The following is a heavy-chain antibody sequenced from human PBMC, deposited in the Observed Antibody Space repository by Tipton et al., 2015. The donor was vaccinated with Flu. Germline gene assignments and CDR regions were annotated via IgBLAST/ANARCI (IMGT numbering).Heavy chain of an antibody. Sequence: TLSLTCTVSGYSTSSGYYWGWIRQPPGKGLEWIGSIYHSGSTYYNPSLKSRVTISVDTSKNQFSLKLSSVTAADTAVYYCARKWLSAFDIWGQGTMVTVSS. CDR2: IYHSGST. CDR1: GYSTSSGYY. V-gene: IGHV4-38-2*02. J-gene: IGHJ3*02. D-gene: IGHD3-22*01. CDR3: ARKWLSAFDI.